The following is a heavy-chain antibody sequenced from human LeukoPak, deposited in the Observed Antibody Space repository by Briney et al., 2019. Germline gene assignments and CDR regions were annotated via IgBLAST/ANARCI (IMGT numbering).Heavy chain of an antibody. J-gene: IGHJ4*02. CDR3: PKDPTGKDDS. CDR2: ISGSGGST. CDR1: GFTFSSYA. V-gene: IGHV3-23*01. D-gene: IGHD1-14*01. Sequence: GGSLRLSCAASGFTFSSYAMSWVRQPPGKGLEWVSAISGSGGSTYYADSVKGVCTISRDNSKNTRDIQMNSRRAEDTAVYYCPKDPTGKDDSWGPGTLVAVSS.